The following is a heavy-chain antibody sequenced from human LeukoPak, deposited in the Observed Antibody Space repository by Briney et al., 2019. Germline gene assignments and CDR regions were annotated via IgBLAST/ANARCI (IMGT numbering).Heavy chain of an antibody. CDR3: ARGKGGSSKTNDY. CDR1: GGSINNYY. D-gene: IGHD6-13*01. Sequence: SETLSLTCTVSGGSINNYYWSWIRQPPGKGLEWIGEINHSGSSNYNPSLKSRVTISVDTSKNQFSLKLSSVTAADTAVYYCARGKGGSSKTNDYWGQGTLVTVSS. V-gene: IGHV4-34*01. J-gene: IGHJ4*02. CDR2: INHSGSS.